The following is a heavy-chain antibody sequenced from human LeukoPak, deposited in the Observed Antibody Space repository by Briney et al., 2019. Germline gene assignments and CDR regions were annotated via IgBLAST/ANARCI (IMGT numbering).Heavy chain of an antibody. CDR1: GFTFSSYA. CDR2: ISYDGTNK. J-gene: IGHJ4*02. V-gene: IGHV3-30*01. D-gene: IGHD3-3*01. CDR3: ARDRAPASYYDFWSGLTGLDY. Sequence: GRSLRLSCAASGFTFSSYAMHWVRQAPGKGLEWEAVISYDGTNKYYADSVKGRFTISRDNSKNTLYLQMNSLRAEDTAVYYCARDRAPASYYDFWSGLTGLDYWGQGTLVTVSS.